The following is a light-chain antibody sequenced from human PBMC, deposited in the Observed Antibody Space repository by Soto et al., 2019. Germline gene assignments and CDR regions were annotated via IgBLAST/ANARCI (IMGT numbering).Light chain of an antibody. CDR2: DVT. CDR1: SSDVGGFNY. V-gene: IGLV2-11*01. J-gene: IGLJ3*02. Sequence: QSVLTQPRSVSGSPAQSVTISCTGTSSDVGGFNYVSWYQQHPGKAPKLMIYDVTERPSGVPDRFSGSKSGNTASLTISGLQAEDEADYYSRSYGGTVTFWVFGGGTKVTVL. CDR3: RSYGGTVTFWV.